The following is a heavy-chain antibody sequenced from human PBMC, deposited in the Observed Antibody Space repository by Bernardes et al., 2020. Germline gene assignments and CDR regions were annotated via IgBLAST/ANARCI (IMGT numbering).Heavy chain of an antibody. J-gene: IGHJ3*02. CDR3: AHSLYYYDSSGQDAFDI. D-gene: IGHD3-22*01. CDR1: GFSLSTSGVG. V-gene: IGHV2-5*02. Sequence: LVKPTQTLTLTCTFSGFSLSTSGVGVGWIRQPPGKALEWLALIYWDDDKRYSPSLKSRLTITKDTSKNQVVLTMTNMDPVDTATYYCAHSLYYYDSSGQDAFDIWGQGTMVTVSS. CDR2: IYWDDDK.